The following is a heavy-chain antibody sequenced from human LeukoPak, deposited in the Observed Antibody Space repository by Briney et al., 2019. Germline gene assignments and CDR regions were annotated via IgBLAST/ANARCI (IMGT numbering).Heavy chain of an antibody. CDR3: ATSYDSGDYGGFDY. CDR1: GYTFTGYY. D-gene: IGHD4-17*01. Sequence: ASVKVSCKASGYTFTGYYMHWVRQAPGQGLEWMGWINPNSGGTNYAQKFQGRVTMTRDTSISTAYMELSRLRSDDTAVYYCATSYDSGDYGGFDYWGQGTLVTVSS. V-gene: IGHV1-2*02. J-gene: IGHJ4*02. CDR2: INPNSGGT.